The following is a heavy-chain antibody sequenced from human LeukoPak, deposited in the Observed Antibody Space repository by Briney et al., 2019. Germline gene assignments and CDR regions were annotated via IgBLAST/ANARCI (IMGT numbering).Heavy chain of an antibody. D-gene: IGHD6-13*01. CDR1: GFTFSSYA. J-gene: IGHJ3*02. CDR3: AKAPSSSWYGLKGAFDI. Sequence: GGSLRLSCAASGFTFSSYAMSWVRQAPGKGLEWVSAISGSGGSTYSADSVKGRFTISRDNSKNTLYLQMNSLRAEDTAVYYCAKAPSSSWYGLKGAFDIWGQGTMVTVSS. V-gene: IGHV3-23*01. CDR2: ISGSGGST.